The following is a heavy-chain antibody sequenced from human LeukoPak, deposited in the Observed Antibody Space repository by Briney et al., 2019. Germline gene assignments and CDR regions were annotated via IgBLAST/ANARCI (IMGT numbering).Heavy chain of an antibody. CDR2: ISSSSSYT. J-gene: IGHJ4*02. CDR1: GFTFSSYS. D-gene: IGHD3-10*01. Sequence: PGGSLRLSCAASGFTFSSYSMNWVRQAPGKGLEWVSSISSSSSYTYYADSVKGRFTISRDNAKNSLYLQMNSLRAEDTAVYYCARSYYYGLGSRSGYWGQGTLVTVSS. V-gene: IGHV3-21*01. CDR3: ARSYYYGLGSRSGY.